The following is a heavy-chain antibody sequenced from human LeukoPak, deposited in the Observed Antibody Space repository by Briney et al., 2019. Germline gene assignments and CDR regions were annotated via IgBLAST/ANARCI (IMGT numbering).Heavy chain of an antibody. Sequence: PSETLSLTCAVSRGSISSNTWWSWVRQPPGKGLEWIGEIYRSGSTHYNPSLKSRVTVSDDKSKNQFSLKLSSVTAADTAVYYCARIFRGAYFDYWGQGTLVTVSS. J-gene: IGHJ4*02. D-gene: IGHD3-10*01. CDR2: IYRSGST. V-gene: IGHV4-4*02. CDR3: ARIFRGAYFDY. CDR1: RGSISSNTW.